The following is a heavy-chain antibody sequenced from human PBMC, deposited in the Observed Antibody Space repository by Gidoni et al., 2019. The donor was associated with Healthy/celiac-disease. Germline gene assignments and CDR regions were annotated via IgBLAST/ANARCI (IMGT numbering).Heavy chain of an antibody. CDR1: GGSFSGYY. Sequence: QVQLQQWGAGLLKPSETLSLTCAVYGGSFSGYYWSWIRQPPGKGLEWIGEINHSGSTNYNPSLKSRVTISVDTSKNQFSLKLSSVTAADTAVYYCARGRTTGTTGFDYWGQGTLVTVSS. V-gene: IGHV4-34*01. D-gene: IGHD1-1*01. CDR3: ARGRTTGTTGFDY. J-gene: IGHJ4*02. CDR2: INHSGST.